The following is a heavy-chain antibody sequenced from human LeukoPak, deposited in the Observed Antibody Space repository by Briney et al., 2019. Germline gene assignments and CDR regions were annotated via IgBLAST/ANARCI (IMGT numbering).Heavy chain of an antibody. CDR1: GFTFSSYA. Sequence: GGSLRLSCAASGFTFSSYAMSRVRQAPGEGLEWVSAITDNGGDTYHAESVKGRFTISRSNSKNTLYLQMNSLRAEDTAVYYCAKGNTASRPYYFDFWGQGTLVTVSS. CDR2: ITDNGGDT. D-gene: IGHD2-2*01. J-gene: IGHJ4*02. CDR3: AKGNTASRPYYFDF. V-gene: IGHV3-23*01.